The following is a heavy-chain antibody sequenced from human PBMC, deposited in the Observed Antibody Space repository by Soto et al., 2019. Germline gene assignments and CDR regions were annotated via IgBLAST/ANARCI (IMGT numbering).Heavy chain of an antibody. CDR2: ISYDGSNK. Sequence: GGSLRLSCAASGFTFSSYGMHWVRHAPGKGLEWVAAISYDGSNKYYADSVKGRFTISRDKTRNTVYTQMNSLRADDKAGYHFAKVHSGGAFDLWGQGTLVTVS. D-gene: IGHD2-15*01. J-gene: IGHJ3*01. V-gene: IGHV3-30*18. CDR1: GFTFSSYG. CDR3: AKVHSGGAFDL.